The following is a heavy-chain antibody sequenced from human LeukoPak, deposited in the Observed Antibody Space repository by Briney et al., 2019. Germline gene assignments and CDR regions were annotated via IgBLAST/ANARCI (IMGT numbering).Heavy chain of an antibody. CDR1: SGSISSYY. V-gene: IGHV4-59*01. Sequence: SETLSLTCTVSSGSISSYYWSWIRQPPGKGLEWIGYIYYSGSTNYNPSLKSRVTISVDTSKNQFSLKLSSVTAADTAVYYCARSPYCGGDCYSWANFDYWGQGTLVTVSS. J-gene: IGHJ4*02. CDR3: ARSPYCGGDCYSWANFDY. D-gene: IGHD2-21*02. CDR2: IYYSGST.